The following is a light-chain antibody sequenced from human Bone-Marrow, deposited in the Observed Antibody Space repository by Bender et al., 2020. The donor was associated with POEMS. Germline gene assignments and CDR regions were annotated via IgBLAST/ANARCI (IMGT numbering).Light chain of an antibody. J-gene: IGLJ2*01. CDR2: EDS. V-gene: IGLV3-21*02. CDR3: QVWDSSSDHPE. Sequence: SYVLTQPPSVSVAPGQPARITCVGNNIETKSVHWYRQRPGQAPVLVVYEDSARPSGVPERFSGSKSGNTASLTISGVEAGDEADYYCQVWDSSSDHPEFGGGTKLTVL. CDR1: NIETKS.